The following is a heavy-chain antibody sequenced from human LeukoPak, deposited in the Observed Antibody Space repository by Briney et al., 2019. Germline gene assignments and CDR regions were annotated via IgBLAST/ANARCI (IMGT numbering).Heavy chain of an antibody. J-gene: IGHJ4*02. Sequence: GGSLRLSCAASGFTFSDSAMSWVRQASGRGVEWVSLISGSGGNSYYADSVKGRFTVSRDSAKNTLHLQMNSLRAEDTAVYYCARDIELSCWGQGTLVTVSS. V-gene: IGHV3-23*01. CDR3: ARDIELSC. D-gene: IGHD1-26*01. CDR1: GFTFSDSA. CDR2: ISGSGGNS.